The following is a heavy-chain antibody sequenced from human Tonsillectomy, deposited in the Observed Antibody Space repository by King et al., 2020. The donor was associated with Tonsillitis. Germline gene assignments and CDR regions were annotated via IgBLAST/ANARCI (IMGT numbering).Heavy chain of an antibody. J-gene: IGHJ3*02. CDR2: MNPISGNT. CDR3: ARDPHITMVRDAFDM. V-gene: IGHV1-8*01. CDR1: GYTFTSYD. Sequence: QLVQSGAEVKKPGASVKVSCKASGYTFTSYDINWVRQATGQGLEWMGWMNPISGNTGYAQKFQGRVTMTRNTSTTTAYLELSSLTSEDTAVYYCARDPHITMVRDAFDMWGQGTMVTVSS. D-gene: IGHD3-10*01.